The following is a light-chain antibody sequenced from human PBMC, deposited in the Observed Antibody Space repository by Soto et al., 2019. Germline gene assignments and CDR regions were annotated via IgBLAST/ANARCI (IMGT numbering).Light chain of an antibody. J-gene: IGLJ2*01. CDR2: EVS. CDR3: SSYTSSGFVV. V-gene: IGLV2-14*01. Sequence: QSALTQPASVSGSPGQSITISCTGTSSDVGGYKYVSWYQQHPGKAPKLMIYEVSNRPSGVSNRFSGSKSGNTASLTISGLQAEDEADYYCSSYTSSGFVVFGGGAKLTVL. CDR1: SSDVGGYKY.